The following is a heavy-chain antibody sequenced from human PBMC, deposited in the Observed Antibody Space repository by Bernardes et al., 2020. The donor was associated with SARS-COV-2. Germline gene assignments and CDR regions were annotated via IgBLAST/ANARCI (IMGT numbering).Heavy chain of an antibody. CDR2: ISGHGGST. Sequence: GGSLRLSCAASGFTFSSYAMSWVRQAPEKGLEWVSAISGHGGSTYYADSVKGRFTISRDNSKNTLYLQMNTLRAEDTAVYYCAKHPNYDFWNDYYTYWGQGTLVTVSS. CDR1: GFTFSSYA. CDR3: AKHPNYDFWNDYYTY. V-gene: IGHV3-23*01. J-gene: IGHJ4*02. D-gene: IGHD3-3*01.